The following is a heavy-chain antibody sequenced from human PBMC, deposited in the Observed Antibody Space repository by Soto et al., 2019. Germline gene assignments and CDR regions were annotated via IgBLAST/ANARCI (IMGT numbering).Heavy chain of an antibody. D-gene: IGHD4-17*01. CDR2: IYHSGVI. J-gene: IGHJ4*02. Sequence: SETLSLTCTVSGGSLGGYYWTWIRQPPGKGLEWIGYIYHSGVINYNPSLKSRVTISADTSKNQFSLKLGAVTAADTAVYYCAKGHGDSEFWGQGTPVTVSS. V-gene: IGHV4-59*01. CDR1: GGSLGGYY. CDR3: AKGHGDSEF.